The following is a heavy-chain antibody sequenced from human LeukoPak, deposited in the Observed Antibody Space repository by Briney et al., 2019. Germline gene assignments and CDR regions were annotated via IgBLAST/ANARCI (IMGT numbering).Heavy chain of an antibody. V-gene: IGHV3-74*01. CDR3: ARGYSIQLWLLPYYYYYGMDV. J-gene: IGHJ6*02. Sequence: GGSLRLSCAASGFTFSSYWMHWVRQAPGKGLVWVSRINSDGSSTSYADSVKGRFTISRDNAKNTLYLQMNSLRAEDTAVYYCARGYSIQLWLLPYYYYYGMDVWGQGTTVTVSS. D-gene: IGHD5-18*01. CDR1: GFTFSSYW. CDR2: INSDGSST.